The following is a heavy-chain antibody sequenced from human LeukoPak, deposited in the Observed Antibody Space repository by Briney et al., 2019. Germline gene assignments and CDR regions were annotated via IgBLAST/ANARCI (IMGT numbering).Heavy chain of an antibody. J-gene: IGHJ4*02. Sequence: ASVKVSCKASGYTFTSYGISWVRQAPGQGLEWMGWISAYNGNTDYAQNLQDRVTMTTDTSTSTAYMELRSLRSDDTAVYYCARDSSMITFGGVIVTQSLPDYWGQGTLVTVSS. CDR1: GYTFTSYG. D-gene: IGHD3-16*02. CDR2: ISAYNGNT. V-gene: IGHV1-18*01. CDR3: ARDSSMITFGGVIVTQSLPDY.